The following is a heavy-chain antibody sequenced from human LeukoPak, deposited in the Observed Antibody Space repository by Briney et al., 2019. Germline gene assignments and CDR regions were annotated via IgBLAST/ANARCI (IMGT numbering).Heavy chain of an antibody. CDR3: ARETYYYDSSGYWIHYFDY. CDR1: GFTFSSYG. Sequence: PGGSLRLSCAASGFTFSSYGMHWVRQAPGKGLEWVAVISYDGSNKYYADSVKGRFTISRDNAKNSLYLQMNSLRAEDTAVYYCARETYYYDSSGYWIHYFDYWGQGTLVTVSS. J-gene: IGHJ4*02. CDR2: ISYDGSNK. V-gene: IGHV3-30*03. D-gene: IGHD3-22*01.